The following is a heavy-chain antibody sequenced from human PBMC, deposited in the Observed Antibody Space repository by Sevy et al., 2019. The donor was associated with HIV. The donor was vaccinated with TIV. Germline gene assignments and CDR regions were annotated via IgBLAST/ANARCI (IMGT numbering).Heavy chain of an antibody. Sequence: SETLSLTCTVSGGSISSYYWSWIRQPAGKGLEWIGRIYTSGSTNYNPSLKSRVTMSVDTSKNQFSLKLSSVTAAETAVYYCAREDIVVVPAAIAPLGYYYYMDVWGKGTTVTVSS. CDR3: AREDIVVVPAAIAPLGYYYYMDV. J-gene: IGHJ6*03. D-gene: IGHD2-2*02. V-gene: IGHV4-4*07. CDR2: IYTSGST. CDR1: GGSISSYY.